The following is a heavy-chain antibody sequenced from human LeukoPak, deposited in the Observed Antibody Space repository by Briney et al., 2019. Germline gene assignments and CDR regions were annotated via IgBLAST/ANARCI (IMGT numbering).Heavy chain of an antibody. J-gene: IGHJ4*02. V-gene: IGHV4-30-2*01. CDR2: IYHSGST. Sequence: PSETLSLTCAVSGGSISSGGYSWSWIRQPPGQGLEWIGYIYHSGSTYYNPSLKSRVTISVDRSKNQFSLKLSSVTAADTAVYYCARSTTVTAFDYWGQGTLVTVSS. CDR1: GGSISSGGYS. CDR3: ARSTTVTAFDY. D-gene: IGHD4-11*01.